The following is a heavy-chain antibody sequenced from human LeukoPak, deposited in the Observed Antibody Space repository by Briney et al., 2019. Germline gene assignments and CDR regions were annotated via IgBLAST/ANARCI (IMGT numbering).Heavy chain of an antibody. Sequence: WGSLRLYCAASGFTFNRNAISWVRQAPGKGLEWVSTIGGSGDKTFYADSVKGRFTISRDSSKNMLHLQMSSLTGEDTALYYCVRRGDASSGWGDHDYWGQGDVVTVSS. CDR2: IGGSGDKT. CDR1: GFTFNRNA. J-gene: IGHJ4*02. D-gene: IGHD6-19*01. V-gene: IGHV3-23*01. CDR3: VRRGDASSGWGDHDY.